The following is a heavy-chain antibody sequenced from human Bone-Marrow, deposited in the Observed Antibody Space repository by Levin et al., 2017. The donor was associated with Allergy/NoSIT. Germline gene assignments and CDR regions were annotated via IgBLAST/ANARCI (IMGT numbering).Heavy chain of an antibody. V-gene: IGHV4-59*01. CDR2: IYYSGST. CDR3: ARDLGHGDFYFDY. D-gene: IGHD4-17*01. Sequence: KSSETLSLTCTVSGGSISSYYWSWIRQPPGKGLEWIGYIYYSGSTNYNPSLKSRVTISVDTSKNQFSLKLSSVTAADTAVYYCARDLGHGDFYFDYWGQGTLVTVSS. J-gene: IGHJ4*02. CDR1: GGSISSYY.